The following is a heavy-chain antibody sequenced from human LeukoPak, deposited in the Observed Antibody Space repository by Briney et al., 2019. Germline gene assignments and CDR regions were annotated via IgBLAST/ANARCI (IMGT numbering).Heavy chain of an antibody. CDR3: AREPTARLGVGDLLSVRNAYDV. CDR2: IAGGDTST. V-gene: IGHV3-11*04. D-gene: IGHD3-10*01. J-gene: IGHJ3*01. Sequence: GGSLRLSCAASGFTLSDYYMNWIRQAPGKGLEWISYIAGGDTSTFYADSVKGRFTVSRDNAKNSVFLEMNSLRAEDTAVYYCAREPTARLGVGDLLSVRNAYDVWGQGTMVTVSS. CDR1: GFTLSDYY.